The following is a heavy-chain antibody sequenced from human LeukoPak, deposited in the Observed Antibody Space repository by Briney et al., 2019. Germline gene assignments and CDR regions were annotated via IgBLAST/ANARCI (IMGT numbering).Heavy chain of an antibody. CDR1: GFTFSSYA. Sequence: GRSLRLSCAASGFTFSSYAMHWVRQAPGKGLEWVAVISYDGSNKYYADSVKGRFTISRDNSKNVLYLQMNSLRVEDTGVYYCTRGAFGVVIKDDAFDIWGQGTLVTVSS. J-gene: IGHJ3*02. D-gene: IGHD3-3*01. V-gene: IGHV3-30-3*01. CDR2: ISYDGSNK. CDR3: TRGAFGVVIKDDAFDI.